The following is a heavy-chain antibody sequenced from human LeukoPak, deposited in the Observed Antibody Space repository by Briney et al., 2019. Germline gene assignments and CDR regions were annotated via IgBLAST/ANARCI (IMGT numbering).Heavy chain of an antibody. CDR3: AADYSGNYHVEFDY. J-gene: IGHJ4*02. D-gene: IGHD1-26*01. Sequence: SETLSLTCNVSGGSISSRIHYWGWIRQPPGKGLEWIGSIYSTGSTYYNPSLKSRVTISVDTSKNQFSLKVSSVTAADTAVYYCAADYSGNYHVEFDYWGQGTLVTVSS. V-gene: IGHV4-39*07. CDR2: IYSTGST. CDR1: GGSISSRIHY.